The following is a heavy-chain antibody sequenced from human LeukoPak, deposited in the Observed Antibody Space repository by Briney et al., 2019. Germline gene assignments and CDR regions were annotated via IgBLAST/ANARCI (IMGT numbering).Heavy chain of an antibody. Sequence: GGSLRLSGAASGFTFSSYGMHWVRQAPGKGLEWVAFIRYDGSNKYYADSVKGRFTISRDNSKNTLYLQMNSLRAEDTAVYYCAKALAPISFYYMDVWGKGTTVTVSS. CDR3: AKALAPISFYYMDV. CDR2: IRYDGSNK. V-gene: IGHV3-30*02. D-gene: IGHD3-9*01. CDR1: GFTFSSYG. J-gene: IGHJ6*03.